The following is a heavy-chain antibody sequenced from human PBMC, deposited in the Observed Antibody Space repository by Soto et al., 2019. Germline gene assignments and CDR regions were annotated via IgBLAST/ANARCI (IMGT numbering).Heavy chain of an antibody. Sequence: QVQLVQSGAEVKKPGSSVKVSCKASGGTFSSYAISWVRQSPGQGLEWMGGIIPIFGTANYAQKFQGRVTITADEATSTAYMELSSLRSEDTAVSDCAREYYDIVTGLDYWGQGTQVTFSS. J-gene: IGHJ4*02. CDR1: GGTFSSYA. CDR2: IIPIFGTA. CDR3: AREYYDIVTGLDY. V-gene: IGHV1-69*01. D-gene: IGHD3-9*01.